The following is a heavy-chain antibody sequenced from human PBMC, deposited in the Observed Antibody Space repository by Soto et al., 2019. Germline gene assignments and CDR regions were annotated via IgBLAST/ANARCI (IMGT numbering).Heavy chain of an antibody. CDR3: AKGSWVHHGSEGGNWLDP. D-gene: IGHD3-10*01. J-gene: IGHJ5*02. V-gene: IGHV3-23*01. CDR2: ISHSGSST. CDR1: GVTFSNYA. Sequence: EVQFLESGGGLVQPGGSLRLSCADSGVTFSNYAMNWVRQAPGKGLEWVSGISHSGSSTYYADSVKSRLTISRDNSENTLFLQMNSLTAEDTAVYYCAKGSWVHHGSEGGNWLDPWGQGTLVTVSS.